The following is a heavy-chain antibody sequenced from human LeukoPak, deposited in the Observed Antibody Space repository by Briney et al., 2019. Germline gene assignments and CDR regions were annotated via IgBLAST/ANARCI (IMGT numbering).Heavy chain of an antibody. CDR3: ARDGAAPGISWFDS. CDR2: ISSGGLTI. CDR1: GFIFCSYE. Sequence: GGSLRLSCAASGFIFCSYEMNWVRQAPGKGLEWVSYISSGGLTIDYADSVKGRFTISRDNAKNSLHLQMYSLRAEDTAVYYCARDGAAPGISWFDSWGQGTLVTVSS. D-gene: IGHD6-13*01. J-gene: IGHJ5*01. V-gene: IGHV3-48*03.